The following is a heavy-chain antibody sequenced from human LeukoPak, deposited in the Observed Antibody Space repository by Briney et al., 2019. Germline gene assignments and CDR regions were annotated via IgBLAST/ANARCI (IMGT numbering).Heavy chain of an antibody. CDR1: GYSITGYY. J-gene: IGHJ4*02. CDR3: ARGGSMVY. V-gene: IGHV1-46*01. D-gene: IGHD2-2*01. Sequence: GASVKVSCKASGYSITGYYLHWVRQAPGQGLEWMGRINPSGGSTSYAQKFQGRVTMTRDTSTSTVYMELSSLRSEDTAVYYCARGGSMVYWGQGTLVTVSS. CDR2: INPSGGST.